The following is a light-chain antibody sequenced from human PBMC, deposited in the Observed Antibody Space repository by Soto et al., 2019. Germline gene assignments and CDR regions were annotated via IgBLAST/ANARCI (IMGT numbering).Light chain of an antibody. J-gene: IGLJ3*02. CDR1: SSNIGSNY. Sequence: QSVLTQPPSASGTPGQRVTISCSGSSSNIGSNYVYWYQQLPGTAPKLLIYRNNQRPSGVPDRFSGSKSGTSASLAISGLRSEDVADYYCAAWNDSLSVGGFGGGTKLTVL. V-gene: IGLV1-47*01. CDR2: RNN. CDR3: AAWNDSLSVGG.